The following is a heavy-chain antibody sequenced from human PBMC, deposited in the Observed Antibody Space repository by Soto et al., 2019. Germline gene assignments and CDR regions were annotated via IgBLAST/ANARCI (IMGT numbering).Heavy chain of an antibody. Sequence: SETLSLTCAVYGGSFSCYYWSWIRQPPGKGLEWIGEINHSGSTNYNPSLKSRVTISVDTSKNQFSLKLSSVTAADTAVYYCARVVPAANSADYWGQGTLVTVSS. D-gene: IGHD2-2*01. CDR3: ARVVPAANSADY. V-gene: IGHV4-34*01. CDR1: GGSFSCYY. CDR2: INHSGST. J-gene: IGHJ4*02.